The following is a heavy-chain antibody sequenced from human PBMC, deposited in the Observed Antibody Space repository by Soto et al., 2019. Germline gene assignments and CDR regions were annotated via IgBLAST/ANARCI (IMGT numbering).Heavy chain of an antibody. CDR3: ATMGSTSPLYDH. Sequence: EVQLVESGGGLVQPGGSLRLSCAASGFTFSSYAMHWVRQVPGKGLEYVSGISDNGGGTFYASCLKGRFSISRDNSKNMLYLQMGSLRGEDTAVYYCATMGSTSPLYDHWGQGTLVTVSS. CDR1: GFTFSSYA. CDR2: ISDNGGGT. J-gene: IGHJ4*02. D-gene: IGHD3-10*01. V-gene: IGHV3-64*01.